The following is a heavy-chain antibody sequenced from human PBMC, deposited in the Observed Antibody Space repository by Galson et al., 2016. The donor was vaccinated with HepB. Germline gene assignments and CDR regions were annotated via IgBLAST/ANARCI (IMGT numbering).Heavy chain of an antibody. CDR2: IIPFFGTP. CDR1: GGNFMNYA. J-gene: IGHJ6*02. Sequence: SVKVSCKASGGNFMNYAISWVRQAPGQRLEWMGGIIPFFGTPDYPQKFEGRVTITADESTSTAYMELRSLRSLDTAVYYCARWDAGTTGDYHYYGMDGWGQGTTVTVSS. CDR3: ARWDAGTTGDYHYYGMDG. D-gene: IGHD1-1*01. V-gene: IGHV1-69*13.